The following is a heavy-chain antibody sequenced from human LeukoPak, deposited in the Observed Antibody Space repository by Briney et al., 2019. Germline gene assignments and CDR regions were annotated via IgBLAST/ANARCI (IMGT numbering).Heavy chain of an antibody. CDR3: ARDGYSSGWYPNWFDP. D-gene: IGHD6-19*01. J-gene: IGHJ5*02. CDR1: GYTFTDYD. CDR2: MNPKSGRT. V-gene: IGHV1-8*03. Sequence: ASVKVSCKTSGYTFTDYDINWVRQATGQGLEWMGWMNPKSGRTGYAQKFQGRVTFTRNTSISTAYMELSNLRSDDTAVYYCARDGYSSGWYPNWFDPWGQGTLVTVSS.